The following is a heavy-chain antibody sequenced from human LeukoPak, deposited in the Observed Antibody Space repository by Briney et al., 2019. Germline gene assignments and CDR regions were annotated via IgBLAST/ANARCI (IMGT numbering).Heavy chain of an antibody. CDR1: GGSISSYY. CDR2: ISYSGNT. D-gene: IGHD2-15*01. CDR3: ARHSRWTVFDY. J-gene: IGHJ4*02. Sequence: SETLSLTCTVPGGSISSYYWSWIRQPPGKGLEWIGYISYSGNTNYNPSLKSRVTISVDTSKNQFSLRLSSVTAADTAVYYCARHSRWTVFDYWGQGTLVTVSS. V-gene: IGHV4-59*08.